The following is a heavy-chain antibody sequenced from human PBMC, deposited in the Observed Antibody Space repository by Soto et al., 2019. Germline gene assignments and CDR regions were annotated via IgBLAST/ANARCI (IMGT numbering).Heavy chain of an antibody. CDR2: VKDGGHT. V-gene: IGHV4-34*01. CDR1: GGSLSGYY. Sequence: QVQLQQWGAGLLKPSETLSLNCAVTGGSLSGYYWSWIRQAPGKGLEWIGEVKDGGHTNYSPSLRGRVTISSDTYNNQFSLRLNSVTAADTGVYYCARGQEGVVATHWDQGSLVTVSS. CDR3: ARGQEGVVATH. J-gene: IGHJ4*02. D-gene: IGHD5-12*01.